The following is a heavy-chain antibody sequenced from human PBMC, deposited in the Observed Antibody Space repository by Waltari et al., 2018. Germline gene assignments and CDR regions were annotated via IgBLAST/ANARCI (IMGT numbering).Heavy chain of an antibody. J-gene: IGHJ6*03. V-gene: IGHV3-74*01. CDR1: GFTFSSYW. D-gene: IGHD6-19*01. Sequence: EVQLVESGGGLVQPGGSLRLSCAASGFTFSSYWMHWVRQAPGKGLVWVSRINSDGSSPSYADSVKGRFTISRDNAKNTLYLQMNSLRAEDTAVYSCARVVAVAGSYYNYYMDVWGKGTTVTISS. CDR3: ARVVAVAGSYYNYYMDV. CDR2: INSDGSSP.